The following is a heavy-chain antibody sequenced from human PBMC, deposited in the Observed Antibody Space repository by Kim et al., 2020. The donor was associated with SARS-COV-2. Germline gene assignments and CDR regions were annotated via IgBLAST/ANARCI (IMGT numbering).Heavy chain of an antibody. V-gene: IGHV3-30*18. CDR1: GFTFSSYG. CDR2: ISYDGSNK. CDR3: AKEGYYDYVWGSYRSYFDY. Sequence: GGSLRLSCAASGFTFSSYGMHWVRQAPGKGLEWVAVISYDGSNKYYADSVKGRFTISRDNSKNTLYLQMNSLRAEDTAVYYCAKEGYYDYVWGSYRSYFDYWGQGTLVTVSS. J-gene: IGHJ4*02. D-gene: IGHD3-16*02.